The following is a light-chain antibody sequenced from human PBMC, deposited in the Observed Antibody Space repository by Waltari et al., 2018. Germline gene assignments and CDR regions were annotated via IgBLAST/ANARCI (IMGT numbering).Light chain of an antibody. V-gene: IGLV2-23*01. J-gene: IGLJ1*01. CDR2: EGN. CDR3: CAYAGNSV. Sequence: QSALTQPASVSGSPGQSITISCTGISSDVETFNLVSWYQQYPGKAPKLIIFEGNKRPYRVSNRFSGSKSGNTASLTISGLQTEDEADYFCCAYAGNSVFGTGTKVTVL. CDR1: SSDVETFNL.